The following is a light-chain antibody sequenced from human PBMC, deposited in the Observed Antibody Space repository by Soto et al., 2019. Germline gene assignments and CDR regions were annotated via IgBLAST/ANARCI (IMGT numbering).Light chain of an antibody. Sequence: QSALTQPPSASGSPGQSVTISCTGTSSDVGGYNYVSWYQHHPGKAPKLIIYEVDERPSGVPDRFSGSKSGNTASLTVSGLQAEDEADYYCSSYVGSNNFPYFFGTGTKVTVL. CDR2: EVD. V-gene: IGLV2-8*01. CDR1: SSDVGGYNY. J-gene: IGLJ1*01. CDR3: SSYVGSNNFPYF.